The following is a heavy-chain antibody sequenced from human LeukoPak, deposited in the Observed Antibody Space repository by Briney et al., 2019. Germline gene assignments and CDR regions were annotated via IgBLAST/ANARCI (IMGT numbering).Heavy chain of an antibody. CDR3: ARIAAATIKYYYYYMDV. CDR1: GYTFTGYY. D-gene: IGHD6-13*01. Sequence: ASVKVSCKASGYTFTGYYMHWVRQAPGQGLEWMGWINPNSGGTNYAQKFQGRVTMTRDTSISTAYMELRSLRSDDTAVYYCARIAAATIKYYYYYMDVWGKGTTVTVSS. CDR2: INPNSGGT. J-gene: IGHJ6*03. V-gene: IGHV1-2*02.